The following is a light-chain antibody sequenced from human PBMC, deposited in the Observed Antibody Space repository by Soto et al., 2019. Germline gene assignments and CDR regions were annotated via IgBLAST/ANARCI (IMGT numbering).Light chain of an antibody. CDR1: QSINTW. CDR3: QQYESLYT. Sequence: DIQMTQSPSPLSASVGDRVTVTCRASQSINTWLAWYQQKPGKAPKLLIYKASSVASGVPSRFSLSGSGTEFTLTISSLLPDDFATYYCQQYESLYTFGQGTKLDI. CDR2: KAS. J-gene: IGKJ2*01. V-gene: IGKV1-5*03.